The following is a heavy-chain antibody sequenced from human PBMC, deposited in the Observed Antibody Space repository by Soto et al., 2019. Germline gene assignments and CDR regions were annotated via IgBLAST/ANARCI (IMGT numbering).Heavy chain of an antibody. CDR2: INPNSGGT. J-gene: IGHJ4*02. Sequence: QVQLVQSGAEVKKPGSSVKVSCKASGGTFSSYAISWVRQAPGQGLEWMGWINPNSGGTNYAQKFQGRVTITRDTSISTAYMELSRLSSDDTAVYYCARAVLRYFDCGGWWGQGTLVTVSS. V-gene: IGHV1-2*02. CDR1: GGTFSSYA. D-gene: IGHD3-9*01. CDR3: ARAVLRYFDCGGW.